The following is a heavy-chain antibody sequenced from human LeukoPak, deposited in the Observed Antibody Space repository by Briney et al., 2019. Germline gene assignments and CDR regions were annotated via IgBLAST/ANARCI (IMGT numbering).Heavy chain of an antibody. CDR1: GVTFSSYG. V-gene: IGHV3-30*02. CDR3: YTYYYGSGSYYDY. J-gene: IGHJ4*02. CDR2: IRYDGSNK. Sequence: GVSLRLSCAASGVTFSSYGMHWVRQDPGKGLEWVAFIRYDGSNKYYADSVKGRFTISRDNSKNTLYLQMNSLRAEDTAVYYCYTYYYGSGSYYDYWGQGTLVTVSS. D-gene: IGHD3-10*01.